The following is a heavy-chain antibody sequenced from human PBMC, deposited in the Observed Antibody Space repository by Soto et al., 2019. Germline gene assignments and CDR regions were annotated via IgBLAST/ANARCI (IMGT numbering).Heavy chain of an antibody. CDR2: INPNSGGT. V-gene: IGHV1-2*02. CDR1: GYTFTGYY. CDR3: ARGGSSSLDY. Sequence: QVQLVQSGAEVKKPGASVKVSCKASGYTFTGYYMHWVRQAPGQGPEWMGWINPNSGGTTYAQKFQGRATVTRDTSISTAYMGLSSLRSDDTAGYYCARGGSSSLDYWGQGTLVTVSS. J-gene: IGHJ4*02. D-gene: IGHD6-6*01.